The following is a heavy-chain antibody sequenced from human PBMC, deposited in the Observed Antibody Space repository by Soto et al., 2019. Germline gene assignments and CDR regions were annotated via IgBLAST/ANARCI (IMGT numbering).Heavy chain of an antibody. CDR2: IIPILAIA. V-gene: IGHV1-69*08. J-gene: IGHJ6*02. CDR1: GGTFSTYT. D-gene: IGHD2-15*01. CDR3: AREQVILGTYGMDV. Sequence: QVQLVQSGSEVKKPGSSVKVSCKASGGTFSTYTITWVRQAPGQGLEWMGRIIPILAIADYAQKFQGRVTITADKSMSTAYMELSSLRSEDTAVYYCAREQVILGTYGMDVWGQGTTVTVSS.